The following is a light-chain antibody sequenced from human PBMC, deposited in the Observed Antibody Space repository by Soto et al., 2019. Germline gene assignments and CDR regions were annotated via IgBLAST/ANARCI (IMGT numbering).Light chain of an antibody. J-gene: IGKJ1*01. CDR3: QPYNSYSEA. CDR1: QSISSW. CDR2: KAS. V-gene: IGKV1-5*03. Sequence: DIKMTQSPSTLSASVGDRVTMTCRASQSISSWLAWYQQKPGKAPKLLIYKASTLKSGVTSRFSGSGSGTEFTLTISSLQPDDFATYYCQPYNSYSEAVGQGTKVEIK.